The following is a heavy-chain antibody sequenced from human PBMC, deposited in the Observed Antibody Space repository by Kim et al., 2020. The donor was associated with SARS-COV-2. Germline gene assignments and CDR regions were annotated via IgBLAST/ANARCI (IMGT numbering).Heavy chain of an antibody. D-gene: IGHD2-21*02. CDR3: AKAASYCGGDCYSDY. CDR1: GFTFSTYA. Sequence: GGSLRLSCAASGFTFSTYAMSWVRQTPGKGLEWVSAITGSGGDTFYANSVKGRFTVSRDNSKNTLYLQMNSLRADDTAVYYCAKAASYCGGDCYSDYWGQGTLVTVS. CDR2: ITGSGGDT. J-gene: IGHJ4*02. V-gene: IGHV3-23*01.